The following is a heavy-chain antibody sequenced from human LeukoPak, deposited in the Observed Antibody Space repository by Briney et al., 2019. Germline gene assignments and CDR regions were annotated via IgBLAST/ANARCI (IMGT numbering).Heavy chain of an antibody. CDR1: GGTFSSYA. V-gene: IGHV1-69*13. J-gene: IGHJ4*02. CDR3: ASGLGYYHFDY. D-gene: IGHD1-26*01. CDR2: IIPIFGTA. Sequence: GASVKVSCKASGGTFSSYAISWVRQAPGQGLEWMGGIIPIFGTANYAQKFQGRVTITADESTSTAYMELSSLRSEDTAMYYCASGLGYYHFDYWGQGTLVTVSS.